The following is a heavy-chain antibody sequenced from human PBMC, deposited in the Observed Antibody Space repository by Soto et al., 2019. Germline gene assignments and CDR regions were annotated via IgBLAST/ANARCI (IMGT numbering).Heavy chain of an antibody. D-gene: IGHD1-1*01. CDR3: ARGAMAGNEVPGD. CDR2: INLDGSEK. J-gene: IGHJ1*01. V-gene: IGHV3-7*05. Sequence: EGQLVESGGGLVQPGGSLRLSCQVSGFTFRSYWMTWVRRAPGKGLEWVANINLDGSEKYYVDAVKGRFTISRDNAKNSLNLDLRDLRANETAVYYCARGAMAGNEVPGDWGQVTLVTVSS. CDR1: GFTFRSYW.